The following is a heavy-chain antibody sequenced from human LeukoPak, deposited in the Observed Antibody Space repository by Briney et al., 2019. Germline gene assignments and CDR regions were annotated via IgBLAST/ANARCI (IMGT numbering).Heavy chain of an antibody. J-gene: IGHJ6*03. CDR3: ARGAGFGELSSYYYMDV. V-gene: IGHV4-59*01. D-gene: IGHD3-10*01. CDR1: GGSISSYY. Sequence: SETLSLTCAVSGGSISSYYWSWIRQPPGKGLEWVGYIYYSGSTNYNPSLKSRVTISVDTSENQFSLKLSSVTAADTAVYYCARGAGFGELSSYYYMDVWGKGTTVTVSS. CDR2: IYYSGST.